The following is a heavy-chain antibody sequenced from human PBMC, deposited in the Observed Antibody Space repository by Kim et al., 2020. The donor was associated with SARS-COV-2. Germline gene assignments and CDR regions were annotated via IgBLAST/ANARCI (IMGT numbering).Heavy chain of an antibody. Sequence: YVDSVKGRFTISRDNAKNTLYLQMNSLRAEDTAVYYCARGAAWAATVLDYWGQGTLVTVSS. D-gene: IGHD6-13*01. V-gene: IGHV3-74*01. J-gene: IGHJ4*02. CDR3: ARGAAWAATVLDY.